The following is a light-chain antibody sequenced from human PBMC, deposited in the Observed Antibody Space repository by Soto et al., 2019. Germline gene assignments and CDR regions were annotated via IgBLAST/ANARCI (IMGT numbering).Light chain of an antibody. CDR3: QQRSHWPLT. V-gene: IGKV3-11*01. CDR1: QSVSSY. CDR2: DAS. Sequence: EIVLTQSPATLSLSPGERATLSCRASQSVSSYFAWYQQKPGQAPRLLIYDASNRATGIPARFSGSGSGTDFTLTISSLEPEDFAVYSCQQRSHWPLTFGQGTKV. J-gene: IGKJ1*01.